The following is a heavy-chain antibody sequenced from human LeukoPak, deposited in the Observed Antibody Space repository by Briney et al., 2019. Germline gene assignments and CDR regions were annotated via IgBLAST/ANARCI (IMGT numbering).Heavy chain of an antibody. CDR3: ARSYIGYYYGSGSYGQLGY. Sequence: GGSLRLSCAASGFTFSSYAMSWVRQAPGKGLEWVSAISGSGGSTYYADSVKGRFTIPRDNSKNTLYLQMNSLRAEDTAVYYCARSYIGYYYGSGSYGQLGYWGQGTLVTVSS. V-gene: IGHV3-23*01. J-gene: IGHJ4*02. CDR1: GFTFSSYA. D-gene: IGHD3-10*01. CDR2: ISGSGGST.